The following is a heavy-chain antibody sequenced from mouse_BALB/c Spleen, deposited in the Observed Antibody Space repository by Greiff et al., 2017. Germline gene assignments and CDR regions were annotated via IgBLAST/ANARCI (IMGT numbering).Heavy chain of an antibody. CDR1: GYTFTSYW. V-gene: IGHV1-7*01. CDR2: INPSTGYT. D-gene: IGHD2-2*01. Sequence: QVQLQQSGAELAKPGASVKMSCKASGYTFTSYWMHWVKQRPGQGLEWIGYINPSTGYTEYNQKFKDKATLTADKSSSTAYMQLSSLTSEDSAVYYCARNPYGYDGYYFDYWGQGTTLTVSS. CDR3: ARNPYGYDGYYFDY. J-gene: IGHJ2*01.